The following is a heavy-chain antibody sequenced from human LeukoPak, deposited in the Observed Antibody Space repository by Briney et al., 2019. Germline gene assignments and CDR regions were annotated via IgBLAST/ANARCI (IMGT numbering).Heavy chain of an antibody. CDR1: GYTFTGLF. Sequence: ASVRVSCKASGYTFTGLFLNWVRQAPGQGLEWMGWINPNSGGTNYAQNFQGRVTMTRDTSISTAYMELSRLRSDDTAVYYCARGSSSGWFNFDYWGQGTLVTVSS. J-gene: IGHJ4*02. CDR2: INPNSGGT. D-gene: IGHD6-19*01. V-gene: IGHV1-2*02. CDR3: ARGSSSGWFNFDY.